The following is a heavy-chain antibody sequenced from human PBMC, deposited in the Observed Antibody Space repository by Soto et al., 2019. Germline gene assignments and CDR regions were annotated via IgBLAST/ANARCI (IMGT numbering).Heavy chain of an antibody. CDR3: ARDGQYRHQAIITEYFGMDV. CDR2: IIPIFGGA. V-gene: IGHV1-69*01. CDR1: GVTFSNAA. D-gene: IGHD2-2*02. J-gene: IGHJ6*02. Sequence: VQVVQSEAEAKKPGSSVKLSCEVSGVTFSNAAFSWVRQAPGQGLEWMGGIIPIFGGAKYAQKFQCRVEITAEELTNIIYMEVTRLTIDDTAVYCCARDGQYRHQAIITEYFGMDVWGQGTTVTVS.